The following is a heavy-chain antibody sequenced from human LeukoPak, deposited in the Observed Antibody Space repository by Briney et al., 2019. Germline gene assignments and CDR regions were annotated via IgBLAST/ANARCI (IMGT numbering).Heavy chain of an antibody. J-gene: IGHJ4*02. CDR1: DGSISSYY. CDR3: ARSTYYDILTFDY. V-gene: IGHV4-59*01. D-gene: IGHD3-9*01. CDR2: IYYSGST. Sequence: PSETLSLTCTVSDGSISSYYWSWIRQPPGKGLEWIGYIYYSGSTNYNPSLKSRVTISVDTSKNQFSLKLSSVTAADTAVYYCARSTYYDILTFDYWGQGTLVTVSS.